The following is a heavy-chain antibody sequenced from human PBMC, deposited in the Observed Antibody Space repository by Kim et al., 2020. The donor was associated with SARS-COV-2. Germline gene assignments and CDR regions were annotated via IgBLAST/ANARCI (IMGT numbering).Heavy chain of an antibody. Sequence: SARKFQGRVTITADESTSTAYMELSSLRSEDTAVYYCARAGYSSSSSFDYWGQGTLVTVSS. CDR3: ARAGYSSSSSFDY. D-gene: IGHD6-6*01. J-gene: IGHJ4*02. V-gene: IGHV1-69*01.